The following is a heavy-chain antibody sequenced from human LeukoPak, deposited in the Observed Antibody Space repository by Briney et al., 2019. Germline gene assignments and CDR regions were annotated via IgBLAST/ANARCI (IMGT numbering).Heavy chain of an antibody. D-gene: IGHD6-19*01. CDR1: RFTFSNSA. J-gene: IGHJ4*01. CDR3: AKGVYSSGWSYLHY. Sequence: GGSLRLSCAASRFTFSNSAMSWVRQAPGKGLEWVSPLSGSGITTYYPHSVKGRFTISRDNSKNTLYLQMHSLRAEDPAVYYCAKGVYSSGWSYLHYWGHGTLVPVSS. CDR2: LSGSGITT. V-gene: IGHV3-23*01.